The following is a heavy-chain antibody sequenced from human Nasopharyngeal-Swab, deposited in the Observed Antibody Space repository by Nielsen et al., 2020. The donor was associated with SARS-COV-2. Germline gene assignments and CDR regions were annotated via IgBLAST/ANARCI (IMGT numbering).Heavy chain of an antibody. Sequence: SETLSLTCTVSGGSISSYYWSWIRQSPGKGLEWIGYIYYSGSTNYNPSLKSRVTISVDTSKNQFSLKLSSVTAADTAVYYCARGTTIFGVVITPFDYWGQGTLVTVSS. CDR2: IYYSGST. CDR3: ARGTTIFGVVITPFDY. CDR1: GGSISSYY. J-gene: IGHJ4*02. D-gene: IGHD3-3*01. V-gene: IGHV4-59*13.